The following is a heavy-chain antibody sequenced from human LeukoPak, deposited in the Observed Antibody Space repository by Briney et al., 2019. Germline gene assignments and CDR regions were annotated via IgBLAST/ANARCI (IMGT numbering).Heavy chain of an antibody. Sequence: GGSLRLSCAASGFTFRNYWMGWVRQAPGKGLEWVANTKPDGSAEYYADSVRGRFTTSRDNANNLLYLQMNRLRAEDTAVYYCARASGLNTNFDYWGQGTLVTVSS. D-gene: IGHD5-12*01. J-gene: IGHJ4*02. CDR1: GFTFRNYW. CDR2: TKPDGSAE. V-gene: IGHV3-7*01. CDR3: ARASGLNTNFDY.